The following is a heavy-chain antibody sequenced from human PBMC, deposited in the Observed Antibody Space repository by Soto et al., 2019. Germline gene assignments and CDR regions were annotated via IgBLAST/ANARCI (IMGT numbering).Heavy chain of an antibody. CDR2: MNPNSGNT. J-gene: IGHJ6*02. D-gene: IGHD3-9*01. CDR1: GYSFTNYD. Sequence: ASVKVSCKASGYSFTNYDISWVRQATGQGLEWMGWMNPNSGNTGYAQKFQGRVTMTRDTSTSTVYMELSSLRSEDTAVYYCARDWVMRYFDLGPRWYGMDVWGQGTTVTVSS. V-gene: IGHV1-8*01. CDR3: ARDWVMRYFDLGPRWYGMDV.